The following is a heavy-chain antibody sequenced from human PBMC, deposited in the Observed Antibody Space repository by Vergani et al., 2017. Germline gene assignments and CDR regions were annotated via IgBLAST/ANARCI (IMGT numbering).Heavy chain of an antibody. V-gene: IGHV1-3*01. D-gene: IGHD5-18*01. Sequence: QVQLVQSGAEVKKPGASVKVSCKASGYTFTSYAMHWVRQAPGQRLEWMGWINAGNGNTKYSQKFQGRVTMTTDTSTSTAYMELRSLRSDDTAVYYCARRRGYSYKLDYWGQGTLVTVSS. CDR2: INAGNGNT. CDR3: ARRRGYSYKLDY. J-gene: IGHJ4*02. CDR1: GYTFTSYA.